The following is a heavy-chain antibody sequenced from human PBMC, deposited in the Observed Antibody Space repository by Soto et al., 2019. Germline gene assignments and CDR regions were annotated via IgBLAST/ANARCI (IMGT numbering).Heavy chain of an antibody. CDR1: GFTFSRFG. CDR3: ARGSYNGVFVLDY. D-gene: IGHD1-1*01. V-gene: IGHV3-30*03. J-gene: IGHJ4*02. CDR2: ISYDGSNR. Sequence: QVQLVESGGGVVQPGRSLRLSCAASGFTFSRFGMHWVRQAPGKGLEWVAVISYDGSNRFYADSVKGRFTISRDTSKNTLYLQMNSLRAEYTAVYYCARGSYNGVFVLDYWGQGTLVTVSS.